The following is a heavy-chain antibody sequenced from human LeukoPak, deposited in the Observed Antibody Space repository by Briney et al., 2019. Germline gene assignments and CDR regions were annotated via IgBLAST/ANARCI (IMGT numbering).Heavy chain of an antibody. CDR1: GGSFSGYY. Sequence: SETLSLTCAVYGGSFSGYYWSWLRQPPGKGLEWIGEINHSGSTNYNPSLKSRVTISVDTSKNQFSLKLSSVTAADTAVYYCARGKRGYSSSWFDPWGQGTLVTVSS. CDR3: ARGKRGYSSSWFDP. D-gene: IGHD6-13*01. V-gene: IGHV4-34*01. J-gene: IGHJ5*02. CDR2: INHSGST.